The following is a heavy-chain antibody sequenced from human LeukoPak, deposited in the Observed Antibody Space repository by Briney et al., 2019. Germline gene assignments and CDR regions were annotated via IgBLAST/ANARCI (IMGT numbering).Heavy chain of an antibody. Sequence: PGGSLRLSCAASGFTFRSYSMHWVRQAPGKGLVWVSHINTDGSSTSYADSVKGRFTISRDNAKNTLYLQMNSLRAEDTAVYYCARENGSSGFDYWGQGTLVTVSS. CDR2: INTDGSST. J-gene: IGHJ4*02. CDR3: ARENGSSGFDY. V-gene: IGHV3-74*01. D-gene: IGHD3-22*01. CDR1: GFTFRSYS.